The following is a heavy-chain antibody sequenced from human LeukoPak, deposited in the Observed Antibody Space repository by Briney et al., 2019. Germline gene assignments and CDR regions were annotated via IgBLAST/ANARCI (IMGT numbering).Heavy chain of an antibody. D-gene: IGHD2-15*01. CDR3: AREPSKGIVVGRYYYFDY. J-gene: IGHJ4*02. V-gene: IGHV4-39*07. CDR1: GGSISSSSYY. CDR2: IYYSGST. Sequence: SETLSLTCTVSGGSISSSSYYWGWIRQPPGKGLEWIGSIYYSGSTYYNPSLKSRVTISVDTSKNQFSLKLSSVTAADTAVYYCAREPSKGIVVGRYYYFDYWGQGTLVTVSS.